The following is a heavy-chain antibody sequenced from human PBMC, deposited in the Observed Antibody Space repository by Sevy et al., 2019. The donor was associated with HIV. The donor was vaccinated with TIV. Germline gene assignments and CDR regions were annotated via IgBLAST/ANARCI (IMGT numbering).Heavy chain of an antibody. J-gene: IGHJ6*03. V-gene: IGHV3-23*01. CDR2: ISGSGSST. CDR3: AKSGAYSPLGYYYMDV. Sequence: GGSLRLSCAASGFTFSSYAMSWVRQAPGKGLEWVSAISGSGSSTYYADSVKGRFTISRDNSKNTLYLQMNSLRAEDTAVYYCAKSGAYSPLGYYYMDVWGKGTTVTVSS. CDR1: GFTFSSYA. D-gene: IGHD5-18*01.